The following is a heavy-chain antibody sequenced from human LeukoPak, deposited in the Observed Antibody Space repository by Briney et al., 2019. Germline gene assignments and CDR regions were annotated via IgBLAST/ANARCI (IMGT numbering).Heavy chain of an antibody. J-gene: IGHJ6*02. CDR2: IYSGGST. CDR3: ARGSSSWHGGMDV. CDR1: GFIVSSNY. D-gene: IGHD6-13*01. V-gene: IGHV3-53*01. Sequence: PGGSLRLSCAPSGFIVSSNYMSWVRQAPGKGLEWVSIIYSGGSTYYADPVKGRFTISRDKFKNMVFLQMDSLRAEDSAVYYCARGSSSWHGGMDVWGQGTTVTVSS.